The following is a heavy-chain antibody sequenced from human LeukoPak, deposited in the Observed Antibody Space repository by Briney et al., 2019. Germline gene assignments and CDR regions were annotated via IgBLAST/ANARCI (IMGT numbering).Heavy chain of an antibody. CDR1: GFTFSSYG. CDR2: ISYDGSNK. CDR3: ARDIVVVPAAMGYYYGMDV. V-gene: IGHV3-30*03. D-gene: IGHD2-2*01. Sequence: GGSLRLSCAASGFTFSSYGMHWVRQAPGKGLEWVAVISYDGSNKYYADSVKGRFTISRDNSKNTLYLQMNSLRAEDTAVYYCARDIVVVPAAMGYYYGMDVWGQGTTVTVSS. J-gene: IGHJ6*02.